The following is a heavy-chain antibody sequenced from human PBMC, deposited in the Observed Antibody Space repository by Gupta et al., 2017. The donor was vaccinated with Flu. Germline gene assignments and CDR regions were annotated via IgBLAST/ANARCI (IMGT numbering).Heavy chain of an antibody. D-gene: IGHD3-10*01. J-gene: IGHJ4*02. CDR1: GFTFADYA. CDR3: AKVEWFGDTYYFDY. CDR2: ISWNGGNI. Sequence: EVHLVESGGGLVQPGRSLTLSCAASGFTFADYAMHWVRQAPGKGLEWVSSISWNGGNIDFADSVKGRFTISRDNAKKSLYLHMNSLRAEDTALYYCAKVEWFGDTYYFDYWGQGTLVTVSS. V-gene: IGHV3-9*01.